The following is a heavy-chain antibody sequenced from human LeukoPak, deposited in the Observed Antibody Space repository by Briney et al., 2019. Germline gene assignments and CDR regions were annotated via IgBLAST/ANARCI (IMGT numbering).Heavy chain of an antibody. CDR3: ARVAVHSTGWYPSTSDY. J-gene: IGHJ4*02. CDR1: GFTFSGYE. V-gene: IGHV3-48*03. CDR2: ISNSGNII. Sequence: PGGSLRLSCAASGFTFSGYEMNWVRQAPGKGLEWVSYISNSGNIIYYADSVKGRFTISRDNAKNSLYLQMNSLRAEDTAIYYCARVAVHSTGWYPSTSDYWGQGTLVTVS. D-gene: IGHD6-19*01.